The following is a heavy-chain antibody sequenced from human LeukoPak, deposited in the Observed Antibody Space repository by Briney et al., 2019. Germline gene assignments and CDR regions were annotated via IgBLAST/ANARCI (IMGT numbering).Heavy chain of an antibody. D-gene: IGHD3-9*01. V-gene: IGHV1-18*04. J-gene: IGHJ6*04. CDR2: ISAYNGNT. Sequence: ASAKVSCKASGYTCTSYGISWVRQAPGQGLEWMGWISAYNGNTNYAQKLQGRVTMTTDTSTSTAYMELRSLRSDDTAVYYCARVLTGYYNPYYYYYGMDVWGKGTTVTVSS. CDR3: ARVLTGYYNPYYYYYGMDV. CDR1: GYTCTSYG.